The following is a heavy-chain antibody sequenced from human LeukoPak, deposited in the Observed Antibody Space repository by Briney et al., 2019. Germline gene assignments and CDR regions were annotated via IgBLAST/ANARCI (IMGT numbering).Heavy chain of an antibody. Sequence: GGSLRLSCAASGFSLRTYWMHWVRQVPGKGLEWLSRINSDGSSTTYADSVKGRFTISRDNAKSSLYLQMNSLRAEDTALYYCARDESGPAYWGQGTLVTVSS. D-gene: IGHD3-3*01. J-gene: IGHJ4*02. CDR3: ARDESGPAY. V-gene: IGHV3-74*01. CDR1: GFSLRTYW. CDR2: INSDGSST.